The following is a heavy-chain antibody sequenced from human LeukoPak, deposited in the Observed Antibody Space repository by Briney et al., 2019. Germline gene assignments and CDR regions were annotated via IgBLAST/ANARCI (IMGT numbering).Heavy chain of an antibody. D-gene: IGHD5-24*01. CDR1: GFTFSSFT. CDR3: AKMGTRGYHNMDV. V-gene: IGHV3-21*01. J-gene: IGHJ6*02. CDR2: VSSSSGYI. Sequence: GGSLRLSCAGSGFTFSSFTMHWVRQAPGKGLEWVSSVSSSSGYIYYADSVKGRFTISRDNAKNSLYLQMNSLRAEDTAMYYCAKMGTRGYHNMDVWGQGTTVTVPS.